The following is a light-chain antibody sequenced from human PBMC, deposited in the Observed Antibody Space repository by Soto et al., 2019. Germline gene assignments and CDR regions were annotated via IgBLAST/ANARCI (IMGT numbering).Light chain of an antibody. CDR2: EGS. J-gene: IGLJ1*01. V-gene: IGLV2-23*03. Sequence: QSALTQPPSASESPGQSVTISCTGTSSDIGSYDYVSWYQQHPGKAPKLMIYEGSKRPSGVSNRFSGSKSGNTASLTISGLQAEDEADYYCCSYAGSSTFVFGTGTKLTVL. CDR1: SSDIGSYDY. CDR3: CSYAGSSTFV.